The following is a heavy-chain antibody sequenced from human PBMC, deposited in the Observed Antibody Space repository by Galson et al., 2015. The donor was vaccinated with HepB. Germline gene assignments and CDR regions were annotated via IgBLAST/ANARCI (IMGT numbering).Heavy chain of an antibody. CDR2: ISYDGSNK. V-gene: IGHV3-30*18. CDR1: GFTFSSYG. Sequence: SLRLSCAASGFTFSSYGMHWVRQAPGKGLEWVAVISYDGSNKYYADSVKGRFTISRDNSKNTLYLQMNSLRAEGTAVYYCAKDLGWFGELSPVFDYWGQGTLVTVSS. D-gene: IGHD3-10*01. CDR3: AKDLGWFGELSPVFDY. J-gene: IGHJ4*02.